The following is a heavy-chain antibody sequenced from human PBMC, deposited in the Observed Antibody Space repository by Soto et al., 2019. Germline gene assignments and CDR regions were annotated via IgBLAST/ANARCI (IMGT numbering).Heavy chain of an antibody. CDR1: GYTFTSYG. J-gene: IGHJ3*02. Sequence: QVQLVQSGAEVKKPGASVKVSCKASGYTFTSYGISWVRQAPGQGLEWMGWISAYNGNTNYAQQLQGRVTMTTDTSTSTADMELRSLRSDDTAVYYCATVSGWYPSGAFDIWGQGTMVTVSS. V-gene: IGHV1-18*01. CDR2: ISAYNGNT. D-gene: IGHD6-19*01. CDR3: ATVSGWYPSGAFDI.